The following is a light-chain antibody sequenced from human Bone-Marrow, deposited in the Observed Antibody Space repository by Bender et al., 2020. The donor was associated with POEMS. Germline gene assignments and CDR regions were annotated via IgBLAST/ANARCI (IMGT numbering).Light chain of an antibody. J-gene: IGLJ3*02. CDR2: RDT. CDR3: QSTDRSGTRWV. CDR1: VLAKQY. V-gene: IGLV3-25*03. Sequence: SYELTQPPSVSVSPGQTARITCGGDVLAKQYVYWYQQQPGQAPVLVIYRDTERPSGGPERFSGASSGSTVTLSISGVQAEDEADNYCQSTDRSGTRWVFGGGTTLAVL.